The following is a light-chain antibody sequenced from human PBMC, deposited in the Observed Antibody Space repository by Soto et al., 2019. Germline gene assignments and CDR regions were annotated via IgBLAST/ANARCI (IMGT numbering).Light chain of an antibody. CDR1: QAFSNL. J-gene: IGKJ4*01. CDR2: GAS. CDR3: QQATTFPLT. V-gene: IGKV1-12*01. Sequence: DIQMTQSPSSVSASVGDRVIITCRASQAFSNLLAWYQQKPGKAPKLLIYGASTLQGGVPSRFSGSESGTDFTLTISSVQPEDVGTYYCQQATTFPLTFGGGTKVE.